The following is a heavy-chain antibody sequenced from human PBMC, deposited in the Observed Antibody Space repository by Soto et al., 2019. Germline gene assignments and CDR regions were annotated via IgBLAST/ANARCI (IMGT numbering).Heavy chain of an antibody. D-gene: IGHD6-13*01. V-gene: IGHV1-69*06. CDR3: ASPKAAAGTNTRGPYYYGMDV. CDR2: IIPIFGTA. J-gene: IGHJ6*02. CDR1: GGTFSSYA. Sequence: QVQLVQSGAEVKKPGSSVKVSCKASGGTFSSYAISWVRQAPGQGREWMGGIIPIFGTANYAQKFQGRVTLPADKYTSTAYLALSSLRSEDTAVYYCASPKAAAGTNTRGPYYYGMDVWGQGTTVTVSS.